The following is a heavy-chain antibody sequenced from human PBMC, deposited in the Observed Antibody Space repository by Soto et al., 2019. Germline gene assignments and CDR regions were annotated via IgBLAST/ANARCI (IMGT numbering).Heavy chain of an antibody. Sequence: GASVEVSCKASGGTFSSYAISWVRQAPGQGLEWMGGIIPIFGTANYAQKFQGRVTITADESTSTAYMELSSLRSEDTAVYYCAREYVLTGPIDYWGQGTLVTVSS. V-gene: IGHV1-69*13. J-gene: IGHJ4*02. CDR2: IIPIFGTA. CDR1: GGTFSSYA. D-gene: IGHD3-9*01. CDR3: AREYVLTGPIDY.